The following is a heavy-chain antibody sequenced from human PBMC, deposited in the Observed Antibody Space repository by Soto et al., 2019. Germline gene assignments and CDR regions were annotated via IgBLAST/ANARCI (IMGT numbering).Heavy chain of an antibody. CDR3: AAELYGGGRCCSFDI. J-gene: IGHJ3*02. D-gene: IGHD2-15*01. Sequence: GASVKVSFKTSGFTFGNSAVQWVRQTRGQRLEWIGWIIVGSGQTKSAQFLQERITITRDMSTSTAYMELSSLRSDDTAVYYCAAELYGGGRCCSFDIWGQGTMVTVSS. CDR1: GFTFGNSA. V-gene: IGHV1-58*01. CDR2: IIVGSGQT.